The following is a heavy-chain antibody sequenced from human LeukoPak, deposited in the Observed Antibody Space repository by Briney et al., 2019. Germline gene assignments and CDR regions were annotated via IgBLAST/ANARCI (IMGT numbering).Heavy chain of an antibody. D-gene: IGHD3-3*01. J-gene: IGHJ6*02. V-gene: IGHV4-4*07. Sequence: SETLSLTCTVSGGSISSYYRSWIRQPAGKGLEWIGRIYTSGSTNYNPSLKSRVTMSVDTSKNQFSLKLSSVTAADTAVYYCARGQADFWSGYYYYGMDVWGQGTTVTVSS. CDR1: GGSISSYY. CDR3: ARGQADFWSGYYYYGMDV. CDR2: IYTSGST.